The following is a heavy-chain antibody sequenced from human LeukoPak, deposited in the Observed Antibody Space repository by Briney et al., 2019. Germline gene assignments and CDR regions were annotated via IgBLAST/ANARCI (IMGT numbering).Heavy chain of an antibody. Sequence: ASVKVSCKASGYTFTSYAMHWVRQAPGQRLEWMGWINAGNGNTKYSQEFQGRVTITRGTSASTAYMELSSLRSEDTAVYYCARDCSGGSCYSVFPPPPSFDYWGQGTLVTVSS. CDR3: ARDCSGGSCYSVFPPPPSFDY. CDR2: INAGNGNT. J-gene: IGHJ4*02. D-gene: IGHD2-15*01. CDR1: GYTFTSYA. V-gene: IGHV1-3*03.